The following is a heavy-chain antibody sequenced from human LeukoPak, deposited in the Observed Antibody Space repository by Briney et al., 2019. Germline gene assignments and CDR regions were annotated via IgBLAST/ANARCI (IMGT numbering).Heavy chain of an antibody. V-gene: IGHV3-33*06. CDR2: IWYDGSKK. Sequence: PGRSLRLSCAASGFVFSGYGMHWVRQAPGKGLEWVAVIWYDGSKKYYADSVKGRFTISRVNSKNPLYLQMTSLRAEATAVYYCAKWDGTEQTFDYWGQGTLVTVSS. J-gene: IGHJ4*02. CDR3: AKWDGTEQTFDY. CDR1: GFVFSGYG. D-gene: IGHD1-1*01.